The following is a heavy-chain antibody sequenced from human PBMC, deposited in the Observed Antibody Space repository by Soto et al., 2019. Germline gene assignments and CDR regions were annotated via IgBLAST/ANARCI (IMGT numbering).Heavy chain of an antibody. CDR3: TTDSYSPMTAVRFDY. Sequence: PGGSLRLSCAASGFTFDDYAMHWVRQVPGKGLEWVSGITWNSGNIGYADPVKGRFTISRDNAKNSLYLQMNSLRAEDTAVYYCTTDSYSPMTAVRFDYCGHGTLVTVSS. V-gene: IGHV3-9*01. CDR1: GFTFDDYA. D-gene: IGHD6-13*01. J-gene: IGHJ4*01. CDR2: ITWNSGNI.